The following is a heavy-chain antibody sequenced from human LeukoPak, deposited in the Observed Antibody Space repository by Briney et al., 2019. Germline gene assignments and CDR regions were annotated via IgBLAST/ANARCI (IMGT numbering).Heavy chain of an antibody. CDR3: ATDRGVAAAGTYYHYMDV. Sequence: ASVKVSCKVSGYTLTELSMHCVRQAPGKGLEWMGGFDPEDGETIYAQKFQGRVTMTEDTSTDTAYMELSSLRSEDTAVYYCATDRGVAAAGTYYHYMDVWGKGTTVTVSS. J-gene: IGHJ6*03. CDR1: GYTLTELS. D-gene: IGHD6-13*01. V-gene: IGHV1-24*01. CDR2: FDPEDGET.